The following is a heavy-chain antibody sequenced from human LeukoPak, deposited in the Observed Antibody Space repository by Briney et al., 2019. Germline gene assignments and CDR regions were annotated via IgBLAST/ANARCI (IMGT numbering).Heavy chain of an antibody. Sequence: GGSLTLSWPASGFTFDNYGMSWVRQAPGRGLEWVSGINWDGGSTVYADSVKGRFTISRENGKNSLYLQKNSLRAEDTALYHCARGSNWNYYYLDYWGQGTLVTVSS. CDR3: ARGSNWNYYYLDY. J-gene: IGHJ4*02. V-gene: IGHV3-20*01. D-gene: IGHD1-7*01. CDR1: GFTFDNYG. CDR2: INWDGGST.